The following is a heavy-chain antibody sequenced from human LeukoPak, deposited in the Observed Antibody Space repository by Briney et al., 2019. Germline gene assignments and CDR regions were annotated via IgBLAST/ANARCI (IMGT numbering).Heavy chain of an antibody. CDR2: INPSGGST. V-gene: IGHV1-46*01. CDR1: GYTFTSYY. CDR3: ASLAPAGRNAFDI. Sequence: GASVKVSCKASGYTFTSYYMHWVRQALGQGLEWMGIINPSGGSTSYAQKFQGRVTMTRDTSTSTVYMELSSLRSEDTAVYYCASLAPAGRNAFDIWGQGTMVTVSS. J-gene: IGHJ3*02. D-gene: IGHD6-13*01.